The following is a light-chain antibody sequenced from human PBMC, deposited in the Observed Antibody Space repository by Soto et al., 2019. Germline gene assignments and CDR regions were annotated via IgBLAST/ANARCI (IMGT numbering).Light chain of an antibody. Sequence: ILRTQCPASVSTFPGRRPTRSGIVNTSGYSDLAWYQQKPGQAPRLVIYDSFNRATGVPNRISGSGSGTEFTLTISRVEAEDVGVYYCKQSQRTPLTFGEGTKVDIK. CDR2: DSF. CDR3: KQSQRTPLT. V-gene: IGKV3D-20*02. J-gene: IGKJ4*02. CDR1: TSGYSD.